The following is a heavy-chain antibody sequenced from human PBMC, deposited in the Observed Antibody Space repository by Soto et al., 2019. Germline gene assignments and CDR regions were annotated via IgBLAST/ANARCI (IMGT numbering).Heavy chain of an antibody. D-gene: IGHD2-21*02. Sequence: ASVKVSCKASGYTFTSYDINWVRQATGQGLEWMGWMNPNSGNTGYAQKFQGRVTMTRNTSISTAYMELSSLRSEDTAVYYCAVVVTAPTYYYYGMDVWGQGTTVTVSS. CDR2: MNPNSGNT. J-gene: IGHJ6*02. V-gene: IGHV1-8*01. CDR3: AVVVTAPTYYYYGMDV. CDR1: GYTFTSYD.